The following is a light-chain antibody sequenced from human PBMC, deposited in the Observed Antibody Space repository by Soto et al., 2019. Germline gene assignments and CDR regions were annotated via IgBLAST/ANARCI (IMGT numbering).Light chain of an antibody. CDR2: GAS. Sequence: EIVLTQSPGTLSLSPGERATLSCRASQSDAGTNLAWYQQKPGQGPRLLIYGASFRATGIPDRFSGSGSGTDFTLTISILEHEDFAVYYCQQYDSSPRTFGQGTRVEIK. V-gene: IGKV3-20*01. CDR1: QSDAGTN. CDR3: QQYDSSPRT. J-gene: IGKJ1*01.